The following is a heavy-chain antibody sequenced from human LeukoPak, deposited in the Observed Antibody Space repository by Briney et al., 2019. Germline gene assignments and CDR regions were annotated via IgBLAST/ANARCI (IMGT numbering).Heavy chain of an antibody. D-gene: IGHD3-3*01. J-gene: IGHJ4*02. V-gene: IGHV4-39*07. CDR2: IYYSGST. CDR1: GGSISSSSYY. CDR3: ARASTVNDFWSGSIMHYFDY. Sequence: SETLSLTCTVSGGSISSSSYYWGWIRQPPGKELEWIGSIYYSGSTYYNPSLKSRVTISVDTSKNQFSLKLSSVTAADTAVYYCARASTVNDFWSGSIMHYFDYWGQGTLVTVSS.